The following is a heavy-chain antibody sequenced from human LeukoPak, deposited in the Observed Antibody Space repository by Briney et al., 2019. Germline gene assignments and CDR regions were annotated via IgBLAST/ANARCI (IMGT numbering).Heavy chain of an antibody. V-gene: IGHV4-61*02. Sequence: SETLSLTCTVSGGSISSGRYYWSWIRQPAGKGLEWIGRIYTSGSTNYNPSLKSRVTISVDTSKNQFSLKLSSVTAADTAVYYCARDGSSGYFFDYWGQGTLVTVSS. D-gene: IGHD3-22*01. CDR1: GGSISSGRYY. CDR3: ARDGSSGYFFDY. J-gene: IGHJ4*02. CDR2: IYTSGST.